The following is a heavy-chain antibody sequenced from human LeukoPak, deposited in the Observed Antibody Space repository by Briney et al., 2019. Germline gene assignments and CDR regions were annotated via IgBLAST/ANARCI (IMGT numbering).Heavy chain of an antibody. V-gene: IGHV3-48*03. CDR3: ARDIHDYGAVDY. D-gene: IGHD4-17*01. CDR2: ISSSCSTI. Sequence: GGSLLHSCAASGFNFSSYEVNWVRQAPGTGPERVSYISSSCSTIYYADSVKGRFTISRDNAKNSLYLQMNSLRAEDTAVYYCARDIHDYGAVDYWGQGTLVTVSS. CDR1: GFNFSSYE. J-gene: IGHJ4*02.